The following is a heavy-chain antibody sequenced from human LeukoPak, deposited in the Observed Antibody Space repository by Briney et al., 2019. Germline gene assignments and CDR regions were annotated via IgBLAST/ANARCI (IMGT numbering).Heavy chain of an antibody. Sequence: ASVKVSCKASGYTFTGYYIHWVRQAPGQGLEWVGWINPNSGGGNYAQKFQGRVTMTRDTSISTVYMELRRLRYDDTAAYYCARGPLEYCSGGTCYSGRNWFDPWGQGTLVTVSS. D-gene: IGHD2-15*01. CDR1: GYTFTGYY. CDR3: ARGPLEYCSGGTCYSGRNWFDP. V-gene: IGHV1-2*02. CDR2: INPNSGGG. J-gene: IGHJ5*02.